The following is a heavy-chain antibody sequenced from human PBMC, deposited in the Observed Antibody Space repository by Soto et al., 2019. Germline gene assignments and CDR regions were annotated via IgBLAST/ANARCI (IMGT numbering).Heavy chain of an antibody. CDR1: GYTFTSYA. CDR2: INAGNGNT. D-gene: IGHD2-15*01. V-gene: IGHV1-3*01. CDR3: ARRPGGTLTQFDP. J-gene: IGHJ5*02. Sequence: ASVKVSCKASGYTFTSYAMHWVRQAPGQRLEWMGWINAGNGNTKYSQKFQGRVTITRDTSASTAYMELSSLRSEDTAVYYCARRPGGTLTQFDPWGQGXLVTVYS.